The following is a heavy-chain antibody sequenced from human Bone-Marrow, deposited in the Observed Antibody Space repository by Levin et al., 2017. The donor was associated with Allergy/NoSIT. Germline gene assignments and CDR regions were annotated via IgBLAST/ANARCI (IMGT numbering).Heavy chain of an antibody. Sequence: PGESLKISCKASGYTFRSYDINWVRQATGQGLVWMGWMNPNTGNTGYAQRFKGRITMTRSTSIRTAYMELSSLTSEDTALYYCVRGGCGGDCNEKGWDHWGQGTLVAVSP. D-gene: IGHD2-21*02. CDR1: GYTFRSYD. J-gene: IGHJ4*02. CDR3: VRGGCGGDCNEKGWDH. CDR2: MNPNTGNT. V-gene: IGHV1-8*01.